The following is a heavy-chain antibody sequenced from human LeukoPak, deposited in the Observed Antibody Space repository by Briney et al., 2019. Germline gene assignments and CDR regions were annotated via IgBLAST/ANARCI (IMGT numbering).Heavy chain of an antibody. V-gene: IGHV4-59*01. J-gene: IGHJ4*02. Sequence: SETLSLTCTVSGGSISSYYWSWIRQPPEKGLEWVGYIYYSGTTNYNPSLKSRVTISVDTSKNQFSLKLSSVTAADTAVYYCARGVYIAAAQYGYWGQGTLVTVSS. CDR1: GGSISSYY. CDR2: IYYSGTT. D-gene: IGHD6-13*01. CDR3: ARGVYIAAAQYGY.